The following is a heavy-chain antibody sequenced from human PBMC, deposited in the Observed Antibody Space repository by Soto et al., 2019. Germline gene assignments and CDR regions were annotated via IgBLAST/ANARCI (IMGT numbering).Heavy chain of an antibody. J-gene: IGHJ6*03. CDR3: ARSPQAAGLYYYYYYMDV. CDR2: ISSSSSYI. Sequence: PVRPLRLPCSAFGFTFSNLSRDWVRQTAEKALEWVSSISSSSSYIYYADSVRGRFTISRDNAKNSLYLQMNSLRAEDTAVYYCARSPQAAGLYYYYYYMDVWGKGTTVTGSS. D-gene: IGHD6-13*01. V-gene: IGHV3-21*01. CDR1: GFTFSNLS.